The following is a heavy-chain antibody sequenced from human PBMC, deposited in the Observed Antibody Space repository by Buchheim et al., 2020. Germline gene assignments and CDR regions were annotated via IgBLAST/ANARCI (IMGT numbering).Heavy chain of an antibody. CDR2: ITAGNGDT. V-gene: IGHV1-3*01. Sequence: QVQFVQSGADVKKPGASVKVSCKASGYTFTSFAIHWVRQAPGQRLEWMGWITAGNGDTKYSQRLQGRLTLTTDTSASTAYMELSGLRSEDTAVYYCSREGVLTHLDYWGQGTL. D-gene: IGHD4/OR15-4a*01. J-gene: IGHJ4*02. CDR3: SREGVLTHLDY. CDR1: GYTFTSFA.